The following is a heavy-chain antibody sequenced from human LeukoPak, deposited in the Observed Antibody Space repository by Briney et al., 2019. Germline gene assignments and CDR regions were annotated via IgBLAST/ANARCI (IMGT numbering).Heavy chain of an antibody. D-gene: IGHD5-24*01. Sequence: PGGSLRLSCAASGFTFSNAWMSWVRQAPGKGLEWVGRIKSKTDGETTDSAAPVKGSFTISPDNSTNTLYLQMNSLKTEDTAVYYCTTVDQMATNPYHWGQGALVTVSS. CDR3: TTVDQMATNPYH. J-gene: IGHJ5*02. V-gene: IGHV3-15*01. CDR2: IKSKTDGETT. CDR1: GFTFSNAW.